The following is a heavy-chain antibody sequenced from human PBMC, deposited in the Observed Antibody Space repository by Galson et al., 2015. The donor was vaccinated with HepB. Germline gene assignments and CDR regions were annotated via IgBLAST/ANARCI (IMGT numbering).Heavy chain of an antibody. CDR1: GLTLGGYG. Sequence: SLRLSCAASGLTLGGYGMHWVRQAPGKGLEWVAVNSPDGGIQYYADSVKGRFTVSRDNYKNTLYLQMNNLRTDDTAVYYCAGYYDSVWGNKPNWREGAWLDPWGQGALVTVSS. J-gene: IGHJ5*02. D-gene: IGHD3-16*01. CDR3: AGYYDSVWGNKPNWREGAWLDP. V-gene: IGHV3-30*03. CDR2: NSPDGGIQ.